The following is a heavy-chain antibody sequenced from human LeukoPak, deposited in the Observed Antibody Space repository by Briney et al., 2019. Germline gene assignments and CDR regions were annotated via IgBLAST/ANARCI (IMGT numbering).Heavy chain of an antibody. CDR2: MYPGDSDT. V-gene: IGHV5-51*01. Sequence: GESLKISCKGSGYSFTSYWIGCVRQMPGKGLEWMGIMYPGDSDTRYSPSFQGQVTISADKSISTAYLQWSSLKASDTAMYYCARSPYDSSGYYYNYYYGMDVWGQGTTVTVSS. CDR1: GYSFTSYW. J-gene: IGHJ6*02. CDR3: ARSPYDSSGYYYNYYYGMDV. D-gene: IGHD3-22*01.